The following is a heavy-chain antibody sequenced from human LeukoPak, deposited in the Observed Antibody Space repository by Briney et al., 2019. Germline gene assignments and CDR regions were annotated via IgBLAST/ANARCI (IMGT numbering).Heavy chain of an antibody. D-gene: IGHD6-6*01. Sequence: SVKVSCKASGGTFSSYGISWVRQAPGQGLEWMGGIIPIFGTANYAQKFQGRVTITADESTSTAYMELSSLRSEDTAVYYCARLDEYSSSSRYYGMDVWGQGTTVTVSS. J-gene: IGHJ6*02. V-gene: IGHV1-69*13. CDR3: ARLDEYSSSSRYYGMDV. CDR2: IIPIFGTA. CDR1: GGTFSSYG.